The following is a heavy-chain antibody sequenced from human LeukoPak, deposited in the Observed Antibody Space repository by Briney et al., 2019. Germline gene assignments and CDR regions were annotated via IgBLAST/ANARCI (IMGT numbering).Heavy chain of an antibody. V-gene: IGHV3-23*01. J-gene: IGHJ3*02. CDR3: AKDGTIFGVVPMGMAFDI. D-gene: IGHD3-3*01. Sequence: GGSLRLSCAASGFTFNRHGMSWVRQAPGKGLEWVSGIDVSGRMTYYADSVKGRFTISRDNSKNMVYLQMNSLRAGDMAVYYCAKDGTIFGVVPMGMAFDIWGQGTMVTVSS. CDR1: GFTFNRHG. CDR2: IDVSGRMT.